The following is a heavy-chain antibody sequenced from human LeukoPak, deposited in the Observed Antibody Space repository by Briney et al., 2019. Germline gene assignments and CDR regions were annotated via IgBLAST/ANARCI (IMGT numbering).Heavy chain of an antibody. CDR2: IYYSGST. D-gene: IGHD6-19*01. Sequence: SETLSLTCTVSGGSISSYYWSWIRQPPGKGLEWIGYIYYSGSTNYNPSLKSRVTISVDTSKNQFSLKLSSVTAADTAVYYCARAVYSSGWYPDAFDIWGQGTMVTVSS. CDR3: ARAVYSSGWYPDAFDI. CDR1: GGSISSYY. V-gene: IGHV4-59*08. J-gene: IGHJ3*02.